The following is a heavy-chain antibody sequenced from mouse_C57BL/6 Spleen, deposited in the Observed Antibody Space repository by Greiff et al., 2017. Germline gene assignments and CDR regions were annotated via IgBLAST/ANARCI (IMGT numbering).Heavy chain of an antibody. CDR1: GYSITSGYY. D-gene: IGHD2-3*01. J-gene: IGHJ4*01. Sequence: EVQLVESGPGLVKPSQSLSLTCSVTGYSITSGYYWNWIRQFPGNKLEWMGYISYDGSNNYNPSLKNRISITRDTSKNQFFLKLNSVTTEDTATYYCASPFDGYYGDAMDYWGQGTSVTVSS. CDR2: ISYDGSN. CDR3: ASPFDGYYGDAMDY. V-gene: IGHV3-6*01.